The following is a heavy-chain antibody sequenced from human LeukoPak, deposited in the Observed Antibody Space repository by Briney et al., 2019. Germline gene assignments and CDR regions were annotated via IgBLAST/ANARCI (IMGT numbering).Heavy chain of an antibody. D-gene: IGHD3-10*01. CDR2: ISYDGSNK. CDR1: GFTFSSYA. J-gene: IGHJ4*02. CDR3: ARDPYYYGSGSYYSRPGRGSYFDY. Sequence: GGSLRLSCAASGFTFSSYAMHWVRQAPGKGLEWVAVISYDGSNKYYADSVKGRFTISRDNSKNTLYPQMNSLRAEDTAVYYCARDPYYYGSGSYYSRPGRGSYFDYWGQGTLVTVSS. V-gene: IGHV3-30-3*01.